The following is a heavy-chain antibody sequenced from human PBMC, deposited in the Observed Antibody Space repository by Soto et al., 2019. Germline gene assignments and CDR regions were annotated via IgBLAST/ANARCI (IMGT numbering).Heavy chain of an antibody. D-gene: IGHD6-19*01. CDR3: ARGGIAVAGIGFDY. J-gene: IGHJ4*02. CDR2: IIPIFGTA. CDR1: GGTFSSYA. Sequence: QVQLVQSGAEVKKPGSSVKVSCKASGGTFSSYAISWVRQAPGQELERMGGIIPIFGTANYAQKFQGRVTITADESTSTAYIELSCLRSEDTAVYYCARGGIAVAGIGFDYWGQGTLVTVSS. V-gene: IGHV1-69*01.